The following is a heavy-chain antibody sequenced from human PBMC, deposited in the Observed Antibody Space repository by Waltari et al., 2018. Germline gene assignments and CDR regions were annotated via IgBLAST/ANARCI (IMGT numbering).Heavy chain of an antibody. CDR3: ARDLGGWFGELLFGAFDI. J-gene: IGHJ3*02. D-gene: IGHD3-10*01. CDR1: GFTFSSYG. Sequence: QVQLVESGGGVVQPGRSLRLSCAASGFTFSSYGMHWVRQAPGKGLEWVAVIWYDGSNKYYADSVKGRFTISRDNSKNTLYLQMNSLRAGDTAVYYCARDLGGWFGELLFGAFDIWGQGTMVTVSS. V-gene: IGHV3-33*01. CDR2: IWYDGSNK.